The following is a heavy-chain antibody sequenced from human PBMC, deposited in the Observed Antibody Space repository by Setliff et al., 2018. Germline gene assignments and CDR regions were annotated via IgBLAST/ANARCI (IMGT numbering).Heavy chain of an antibody. J-gene: IGHJ4*02. Sequence: SETLSLTCAVSGGSISSGSYYWSWIRQPAGKGLEWIGHIYTSGSTNYNPSLKSRVTISVDTSKNQFSLKLSSVTAADTAVYYCASYRQDVNYWGQGTLVTVSS. CDR3: ASYRQDVNY. CDR1: GGSISSGSYY. V-gene: IGHV4-61*09. CDR2: IYTSGST. D-gene: IGHD4-4*01.